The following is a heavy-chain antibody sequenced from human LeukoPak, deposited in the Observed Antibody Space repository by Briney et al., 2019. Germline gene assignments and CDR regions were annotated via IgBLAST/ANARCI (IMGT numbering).Heavy chain of an antibody. D-gene: IGHD2-8*02. CDR2: ISSSSSYI. J-gene: IGHJ3*02. V-gene: IGHV3-21*01. Sequence: GGSLRLSCAASGFTFSSYSMNWVRQAPGKGLEWVSSISSSSSYIYYADSVKGRFTISRDNAKNSLYLQMNSLRAEDTAVYYCTREQASVLVGAFDTWGQGTMVTVSS. CDR1: GFTFSSYS. CDR3: TREQASVLVGAFDT.